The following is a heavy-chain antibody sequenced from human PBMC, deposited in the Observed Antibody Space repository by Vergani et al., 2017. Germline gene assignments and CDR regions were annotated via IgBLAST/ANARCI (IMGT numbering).Heavy chain of an antibody. Sequence: EVQLVESGGGLVQPGRSLRLSCAASGFTFDDYAMHWVRQASGKGLEWVSGINWNSDSIAYADSLEGRFTISRDNAKNSLYLQMNSLRAEDTALYYCVKDIAASGNYWYFDLWGRGTLVTVSS. D-gene: IGHD6-13*01. J-gene: IGHJ2*01. CDR1: GFTFDDYA. V-gene: IGHV3-9*01. CDR3: VKDIAASGNYWYFDL. CDR2: INWNSDSI.